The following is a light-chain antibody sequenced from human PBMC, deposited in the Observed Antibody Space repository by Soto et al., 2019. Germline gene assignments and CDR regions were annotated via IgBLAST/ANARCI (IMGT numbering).Light chain of an antibody. Sequence: EIVLTQSPGTLSLSPGERATLSCRASRSVNNNYLAWYQQKPGQAPRLLIYDAYTRATGVGARFTGSGSATDFSLTITNLEPEDFAVYYCQQRGKWPSTFGPGTKVEMK. J-gene: IGKJ2*02. V-gene: IGKV3-11*01. CDR3: QQRGKWPST. CDR1: RSVNNNY. CDR2: DAY.